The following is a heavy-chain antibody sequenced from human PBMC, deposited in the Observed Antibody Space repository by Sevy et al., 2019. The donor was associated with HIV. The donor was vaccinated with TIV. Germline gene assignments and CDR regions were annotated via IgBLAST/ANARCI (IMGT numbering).Heavy chain of an antibody. CDR2: IRSKTYGGTT. V-gene: IGHV3-49*03. J-gene: IGHJ3*01. CDR1: GFTFGDYA. Sequence: GGSLRLSCTAPGFTFGDYAMSWFRQAPGKGREGVGFIRSKTYGGTTEYAGSVKGRFTISRDDSKSIAYLQMNSLKTEDTAVYYCSREGSEGTVAQPDAFDFWGQGTMVTVSS. D-gene: IGHD6-19*01. CDR3: SREGSEGTVAQPDAFDF.